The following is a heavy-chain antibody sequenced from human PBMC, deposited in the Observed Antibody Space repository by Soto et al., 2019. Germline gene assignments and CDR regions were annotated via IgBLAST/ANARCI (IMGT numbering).Heavy chain of an antibody. J-gene: IGHJ6*02. CDR3: ARELSGGSYDYYYYGMDV. CDR2: TYYRSKWYN. D-gene: IGHD2-15*01. CDR1: GDSVSSNSAA. V-gene: IGHV6-1*01. Sequence: SQTLSLTCVISGDSVSSNSAAWYWIRQSPSRGLEWLGRTYYRSKWYNDYAVSVKSRITINPDTSKNQFSLQLNSVTPEDTAVYYCARELSGGSYDYYYYGMDVWGQGTTVTVS.